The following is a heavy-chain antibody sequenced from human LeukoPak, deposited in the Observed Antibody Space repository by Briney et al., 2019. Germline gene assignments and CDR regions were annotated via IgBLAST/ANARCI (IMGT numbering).Heavy chain of an antibody. Sequence: PGGSLRLSCAASGFTFSNAWMSWVRQAPEKGLEWVGRIKSKTDGGTTDYAAPVKGRFTISRDDSKNTLYLQMNSLKTEDTAVYYCTTDPWDIVVVVAADNWFDPWGQGTLVTVSS. V-gene: IGHV3-15*01. CDR1: GFTFSNAW. J-gene: IGHJ5*02. CDR2: IKSKTDGGTT. CDR3: TTDPWDIVVVVAADNWFDP. D-gene: IGHD2-15*01.